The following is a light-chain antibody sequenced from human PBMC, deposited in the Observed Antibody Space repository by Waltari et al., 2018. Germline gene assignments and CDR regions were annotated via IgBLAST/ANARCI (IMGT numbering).Light chain of an antibody. J-gene: IGKJ4*01. CDR3: QQYDTWPPLT. Sequence: EIVMTQSPATLSVSPGEGASLSCRASQSVSNNLPWYQQKPGQAPRLLVYGASTRATGIPARFSGSGSGTEFTLTISSLQSEDFALYYCQQYDTWPPLTFGGGTKVEIK. CDR1: QSVSNN. V-gene: IGKV3-15*01. CDR2: GAS.